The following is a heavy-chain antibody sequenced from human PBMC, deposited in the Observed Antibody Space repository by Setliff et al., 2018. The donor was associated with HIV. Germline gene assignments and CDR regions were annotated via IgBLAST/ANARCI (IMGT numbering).Heavy chain of an antibody. D-gene: IGHD3-16*01. CDR3: ANLWELGA. CDR1: GASISSSNW. Sequence: ETLSLTCAVSGASISSSNWWRWVRQAPGKGLEWVATIKQDGSEIYYMDSVKGRFTISRDNARTSLFLEMRSLRDEDTAVYLCANLWELGAWGQGTLVTVSS. V-gene: IGHV3-7*03. J-gene: IGHJ5*02. CDR2: IKQDGSEI.